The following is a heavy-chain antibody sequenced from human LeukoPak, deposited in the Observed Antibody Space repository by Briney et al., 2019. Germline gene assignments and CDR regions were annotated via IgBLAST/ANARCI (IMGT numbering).Heavy chain of an antibody. D-gene: IGHD4-23*01. CDR1: GGSFSGYY. CDR3: ASYYGGNPTFDY. CDR2: INHSGST. V-gene: IGHV4-34*01. J-gene: IGHJ4*02. Sequence: SETLSLTCAVYGGSFSGYYWSWIRQPPGKGLEWIGEINHSGSTNYNPSLKSRVTISVDTSKNQFSLKLSSVTAADTAVYYCASYYGGNPTFDYWGQGTLVTVSS.